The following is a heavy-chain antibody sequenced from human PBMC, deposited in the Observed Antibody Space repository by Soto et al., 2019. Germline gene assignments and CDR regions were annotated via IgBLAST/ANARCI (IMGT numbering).Heavy chain of an antibody. CDR2: IYYSGST. D-gene: IGHD3-10*01. J-gene: IGHJ3*02. CDR3: ARETTMVRGVTTFAFDI. CDR1: GGSISSGGYY. Sequence: PSETLSLTCTVSGGSISSGGYYWSWIRQHPGKGLEWIGYIYYSGSTYYNPSLKSRVTISVDTSKNQFSLKLSSVTAADTAVYYCARETTMVRGVTTFAFDIWGQGTMVTVSS. V-gene: IGHV4-31*03.